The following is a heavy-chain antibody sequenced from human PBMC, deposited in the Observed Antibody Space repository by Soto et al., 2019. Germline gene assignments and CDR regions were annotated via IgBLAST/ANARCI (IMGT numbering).Heavy chain of an antibody. Sequence: GESLKLSCKCSGYSFTSYWISWVRQIPGKGLEWMGRIDPSDSYTNYSPSFQGHVTISADKSISTAYLQWSSLKASDTAMYYCARVLGYCSSTSCVWNWFDPWGQGTLVTVSS. D-gene: IGHD2-2*01. V-gene: IGHV5-10-1*01. CDR2: IDPSDSYT. CDR3: ARVLGYCSSTSCVWNWFDP. CDR1: GYSFTSYW. J-gene: IGHJ5*02.